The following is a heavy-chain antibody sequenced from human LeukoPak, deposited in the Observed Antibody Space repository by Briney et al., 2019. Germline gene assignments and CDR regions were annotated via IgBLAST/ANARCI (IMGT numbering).Heavy chain of an antibody. Sequence: GRSLRLSCAASGFTFSSYAMPWVRQAPGKGLEWVAVISYDGSNKYYADSVKGRFTISRDNSKNTLYLQMNSLRAEDTAVYYCASGPGSSWYYFDYWGQGTLVTVSS. D-gene: IGHD6-13*01. CDR3: ASGPGSSWYYFDY. CDR2: ISYDGSNK. CDR1: GFTFSSYA. V-gene: IGHV3-30-3*01. J-gene: IGHJ4*02.